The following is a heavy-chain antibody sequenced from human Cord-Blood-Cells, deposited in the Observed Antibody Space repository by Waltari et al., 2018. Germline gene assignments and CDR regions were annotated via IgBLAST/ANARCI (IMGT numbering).Heavy chain of an antibody. V-gene: IGHV3-30*18. CDR1: GCPSSSHG. CDR3: AKERFGDWYFDL. CDR2: ISYDGSNK. D-gene: IGHD3-16*01. J-gene: IGHJ2*01. Sequence: VQLVDSGGGVPQTGRSLRLSCAASGCPSSSHGMPWVRQAPGKGLEWVAVISYDGSNKYYADSVKGRFTTSRDNSKNTLYLQMNSLRAEDTAVYYCAKERFGDWYFDLWGRGTLVTVSS.